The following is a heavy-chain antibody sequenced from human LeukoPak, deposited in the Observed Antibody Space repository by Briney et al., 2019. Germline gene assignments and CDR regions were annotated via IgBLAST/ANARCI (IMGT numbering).Heavy chain of an antibody. CDR2: INPSGAGT. Sequence: ASVKVSCKASGYTFTSFNLHWVRQAPGQGLEWMGIINPSGAGTSYAQKFEGRVTMTRDMSTSTVYMELGSLRSEDTAVYYCARDLGAPELTGGYIGYYYYYYMDVWGKGTTVTVSS. J-gene: IGHJ6*03. D-gene: IGHD3-22*01. CDR3: ARDLGAPELTGGYIGYYYYYYMDV. CDR1: GYTFTSFN. V-gene: IGHV1-46*01.